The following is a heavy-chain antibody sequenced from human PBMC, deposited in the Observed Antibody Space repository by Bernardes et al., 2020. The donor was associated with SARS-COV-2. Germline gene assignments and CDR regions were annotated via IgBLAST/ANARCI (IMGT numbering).Heavy chain of an antibody. CDR1: GFSFSYYS. Sequence: GGSLRLSFAASGFSFSYYSMHWVRQAPGKGLVWLSRLNSDGSSTYYSDSVKGRFTISRDNAKNTQYMQMNSLRAEDTAVYYCTRGDLPYYYGMDAWGQGTTVTVSS. V-gene: IGHV3-74*01. J-gene: IGHJ6*02. CDR2: LNSDGSST. CDR3: TRGDLPYYYGMDA.